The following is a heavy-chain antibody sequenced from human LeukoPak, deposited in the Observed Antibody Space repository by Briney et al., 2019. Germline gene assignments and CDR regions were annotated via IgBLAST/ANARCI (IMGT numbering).Heavy chain of an antibody. CDR1: GFTFSSYS. V-gene: IGHV3-21*01. CDR3: ARDVTYYDFWSGYSP. D-gene: IGHD3-3*01. J-gene: IGHJ5*02. Sequence: GGSLRLSCAASGFTFSSYSMNWVRQAPGKGLEWVSSISSSSSYIYYADSVKGRFTTSRDNAKNSLYLQMNSLRAEDTAVYYCARDVTYYDFWSGYSPWGQGTLVTVSS. CDR2: ISSSSSYI.